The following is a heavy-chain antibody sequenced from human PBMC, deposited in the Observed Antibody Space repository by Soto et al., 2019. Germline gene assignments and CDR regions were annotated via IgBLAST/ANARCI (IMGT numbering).Heavy chain of an antibody. V-gene: IGHV4-39*01. D-gene: IGHD6-19*01. J-gene: IGHJ4*02. CDR1: GGSISSSSYY. CDR3: ARHAVHSRGFPDY. Sequence: QLQLQESGPGLVKPSETLSLTCTVSGGSISSSSYYCGWIRQPPGKGLEWIGSIYYSGSTYYNPSLKSGVTIFVDTSKTQFPLKRSGVTAADTAVYSCARHAVHSRGFPDYWGQGTLVTVSS. CDR2: IYYSGST.